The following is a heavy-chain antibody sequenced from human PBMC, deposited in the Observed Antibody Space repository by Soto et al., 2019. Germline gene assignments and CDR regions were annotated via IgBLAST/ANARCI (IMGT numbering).Heavy chain of an antibody. D-gene: IGHD6-13*01. CDR1: GFTFSNNW. Sequence: GGSLRLSCVVSGFTFSNNWMSWVRQAPGRGVEWVANMNQDGSEKHYVDSVKGRFTISRDNSKNTAYLQMSSLRPEDTAVYYCEGTGYSSSWYNGVFDYWRQGNLVTVSS. J-gene: IGHJ4*02. CDR3: EGTGYSSSWYNGVFDY. CDR2: MNQDGSEK. V-gene: IGHV3-7*03.